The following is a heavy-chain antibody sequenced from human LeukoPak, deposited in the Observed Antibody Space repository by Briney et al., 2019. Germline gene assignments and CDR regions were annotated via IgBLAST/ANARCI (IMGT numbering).Heavy chain of an antibody. CDR3: ARDQGRWLVRTTVY. Sequence: SETLSLTCAAYGGPFSGYFWSWIRQPPGKGLEWIGEINHSGSTNYNPSLKSRVTISGDTSKNQFSLRVRSVTAPDTAVYYSARDQGRWLVRTTVYWGQGTLFTASP. CDR1: GGPFSGYF. J-gene: IGHJ4*02. D-gene: IGHD6-19*01. V-gene: IGHV4-34*01. CDR2: INHSGST.